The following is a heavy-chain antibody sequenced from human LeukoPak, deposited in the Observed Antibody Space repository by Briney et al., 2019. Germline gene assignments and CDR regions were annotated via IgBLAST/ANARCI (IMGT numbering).Heavy chain of an antibody. CDR3: ARLFHGDYDY. V-gene: IGHV3-66*04. CDR1: GFTVSSNY. CDR2: NYSGGST. J-gene: IGHJ4*02. Sequence: GGSLRLSCAASGFTVSSNYMSWVRQAPGEGLEWVSVNYSGGSTYYADSVKGRFTISRDNSKNTLYLQMNSLRAEDTAVYYCARLFHGDYDYWGQGTLVTVSS. D-gene: IGHD4-17*01.